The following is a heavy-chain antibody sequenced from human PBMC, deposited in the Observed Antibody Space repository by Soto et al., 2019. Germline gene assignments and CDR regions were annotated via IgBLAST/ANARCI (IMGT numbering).Heavy chain of an antibody. CDR2: IYSNGRT. J-gene: IGHJ1*01. CDR1: GGSISNNY. D-gene: IGHD4-17*01. CDR3: ARSYRDSYEH. V-gene: IGHV4-4*07. Sequence: SETLSLTCNVSGGSISNNYWTWIRQPAGKGLEWIGRIYSNGRTNFNPSLKSRISMSIDTSKNQFSLKLTSVTAADTAVYYCARSYRDSYEHWGQGTLVTVSS.